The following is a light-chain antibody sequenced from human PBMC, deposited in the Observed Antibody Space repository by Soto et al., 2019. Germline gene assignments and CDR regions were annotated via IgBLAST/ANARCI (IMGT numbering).Light chain of an antibody. V-gene: IGKV2D-29*01. CDR1: QSLLHSDGNTY. CDR2: EVS. CDR3: KHCIQLACT. Sequence: DIAMTQTPLSLSVTSGQPASISCKSSQSLLHSDGNTYLYWYLQKPGQPPQLLIYEVSNRFSGVPDRFSRSGSGTDFTQNISRMKAVDVGVYYCKHCIQLACTFGQGTKVEIK. J-gene: IGKJ1*01.